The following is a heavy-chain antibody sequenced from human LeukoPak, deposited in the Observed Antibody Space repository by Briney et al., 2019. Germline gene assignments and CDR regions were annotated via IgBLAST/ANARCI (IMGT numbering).Heavy chain of an antibody. Sequence: ASVKVSCKASGYTFTDYHIHWVRQVPGQGLEWMGRINPKSGGTDYSQSFQGGVTMTSDTSISAAYLELSRLKSDDTAIYYCARETMMEGKYSDHWGQGTLATVSS. CDR1: GYTFTDYH. CDR3: ARETMMEGKYSDH. J-gene: IGHJ4*02. V-gene: IGHV1-2*06. CDR2: INPKSGGT. D-gene: IGHD3-22*01.